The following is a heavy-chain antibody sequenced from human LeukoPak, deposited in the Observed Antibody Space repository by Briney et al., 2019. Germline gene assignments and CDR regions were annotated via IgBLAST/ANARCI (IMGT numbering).Heavy chain of an antibody. J-gene: IGHJ5*02. CDR2: IYHSGST. CDR3: ARGNGGSPNWFDP. V-gene: IGHV4-30-2*01. Sequence: PSQTLSLTCAVSGGSISSGGYCWSWIRQPPGKGLEWIGYIYHSGSTYYNPSLKSRVTISVDRSKNQFSLKLSSVTAADTAVYYCARGNGGSPNWFDPWGQGTLVTVSS. CDR1: GGSISSGGYC. D-gene: IGHD1-26*01.